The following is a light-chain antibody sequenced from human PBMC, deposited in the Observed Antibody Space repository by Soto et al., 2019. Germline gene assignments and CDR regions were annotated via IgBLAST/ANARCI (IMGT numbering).Light chain of an antibody. CDR1: SSDDGGYNY. V-gene: IGLV2-11*01. Sequence: QSVLTQPRSVSGSLGQSVTISCTGTSSDDGGYNYVSWYQQHPGKDPKLMIYDVNKRPSGVPDRFSGSKSGNTASLTISALQAEDEADYYCCSNAGSYTLIFGGGTKLTVL. J-gene: IGLJ2*01. CDR3: CSNAGSYTLI. CDR2: DVN.